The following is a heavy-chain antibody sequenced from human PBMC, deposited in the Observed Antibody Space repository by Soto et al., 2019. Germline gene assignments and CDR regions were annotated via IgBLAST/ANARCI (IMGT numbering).Heavy chain of an antibody. V-gene: IGHV3-30*18. CDR1: GFTFSSYG. Sequence: QVQLVESGGGVVQPGRSLRLSCAASGFTFSSYGMHWVRQAPGKGLEWVAVISYDGSNKYYADSVKGRFTISRDNSKKTLELLMNRLRAEDTAVYYCAKGPSIVLVPAAVNYYYGMDVWGQGTTVTVSS. CDR2: ISYDGSNK. D-gene: IGHD2-2*01. J-gene: IGHJ6*02. CDR3: AKGPSIVLVPAAVNYYYGMDV.